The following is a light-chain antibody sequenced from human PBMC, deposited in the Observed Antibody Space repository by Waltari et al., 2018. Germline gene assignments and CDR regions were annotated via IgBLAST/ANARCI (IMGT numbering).Light chain of an antibody. CDR2: DVT. Sequence: QSALTQPASVSGSPGHSITISCTGTISDVGGYDYVSWYQQHPDKAPKLMIYDVTNRPSGVSNRFTGSKSGNTAFLTISGLKAEDEADYYCSSYASSSTLVVFGGGTKLTVL. J-gene: IGLJ2*01. CDR3: SSYASSSTLVV. V-gene: IGLV2-14*03. CDR1: ISDVGGYDY.